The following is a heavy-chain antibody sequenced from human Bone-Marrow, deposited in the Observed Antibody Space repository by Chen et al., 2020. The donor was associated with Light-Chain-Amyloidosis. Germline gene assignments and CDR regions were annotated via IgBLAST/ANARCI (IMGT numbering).Heavy chain of an antibody. Sequence: EVQLVETGGGLIQPGGSLRLSCAASGFTVSSNYMSWVRQAPGKGLEWVSVIYSGGSTDYADSVKGRFTISRDNSKNTLYLQMNSLRAEDTAVYYCASGQPGIAAAGTFFDYWGQGTLVTVSS. J-gene: IGHJ4*02. CDR2: IYSGGST. CDR3: ASGQPGIAAAGTFFDY. D-gene: IGHD6-13*01. V-gene: IGHV3-53*02. CDR1: GFTVSSNY.